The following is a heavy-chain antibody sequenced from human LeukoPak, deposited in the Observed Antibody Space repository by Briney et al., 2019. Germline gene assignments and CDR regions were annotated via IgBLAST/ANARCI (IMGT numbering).Heavy chain of an antibody. CDR1: GASISSYY. J-gene: IGHJ4*02. Sequence: SETLSLTCSVSGASISSYYWTWIRQPAGKGLEWIGRIYASGNADYNPSLKSRVTMSVDTSKNQFSLKLSSVTAADTAIYYCARVRLQPGTRLLIPNYFDYWGRGTLVTVSS. CDR3: ARVRLQPGTRLLIPNYFDY. CDR2: IYASGNA. D-gene: IGHD3-16*01. V-gene: IGHV4-4*07.